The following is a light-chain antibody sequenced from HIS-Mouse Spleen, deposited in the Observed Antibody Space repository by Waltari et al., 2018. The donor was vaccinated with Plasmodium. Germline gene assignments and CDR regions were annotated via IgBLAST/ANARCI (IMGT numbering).Light chain of an antibody. CDR1: RSAVGGYNY. CDR2: DVS. Sequence: QSALTQPRSVSGSPGQSVPLPCTGTRSAVGGYNYFSWYQQPPGKAPKLMIYDVSKRPSGVPDRFSGSKSGNTASLTISGLQAEDEADYYCCSYAGSYTLVFGGGTKLTVL. V-gene: IGLV2-11*01. J-gene: IGLJ2*01. CDR3: CSYAGSYTLV.